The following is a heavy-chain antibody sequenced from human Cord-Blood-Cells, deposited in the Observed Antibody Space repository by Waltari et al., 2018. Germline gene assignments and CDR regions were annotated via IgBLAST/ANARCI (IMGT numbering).Heavy chain of an antibody. V-gene: IGHV4-59*01. CDR1: GGSITSYY. D-gene: IGHD2-2*01. CDR3: ASGSYCSSTSCYYYYYYYMDV. J-gene: IGHJ6*03. Sequence: QVQLQESGPGLVKPSEPLSLTCTVSGGSITSYYWSWIRQPTGTGLEWIGYIYYSGSTNYNPSLKSRVTISVDTSKNQFSLKLSSVTAADTAVYYCASGSYCSSTSCYYYYYYYMDVWGKGTTVTVSS. CDR2: IYYSGST.